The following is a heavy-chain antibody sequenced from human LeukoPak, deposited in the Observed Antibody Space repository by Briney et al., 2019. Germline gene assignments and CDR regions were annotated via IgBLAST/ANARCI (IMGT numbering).Heavy chain of an antibody. J-gene: IGHJ4*02. CDR2: ISYSGNT. D-gene: IGHD5-24*01. CDR3: ARVETGWLQFFDY. Sequence: SETLSLTCTVSGGSIRSYYWNWIRQPPGKGLEWIGYISYSGNTNYNPSLKSRVTISIDTSKNQFSLRLRSVTAADTAVYYCARVETGWLQFFDYWGQGTLVTVSS. CDR1: GGSIRSYY. V-gene: IGHV4-59*01.